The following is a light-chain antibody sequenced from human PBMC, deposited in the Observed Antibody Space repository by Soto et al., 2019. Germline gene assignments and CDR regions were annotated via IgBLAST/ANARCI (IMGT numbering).Light chain of an antibody. CDR3: AAWDDSLNGLYV. J-gene: IGLJ1*01. V-gene: IGLV1-44*01. Sequence: QSVLTQPPSASGTPGQRVTISCSGSSSNIGSNTVNWYQHLPGTAPKLLIYSNNQRPSWVPDRFSGSKSGTSASLAISGLQSEDEAEYYCAAWDDSLNGLYVFGTGTKVTVL. CDR1: SSNIGSNT. CDR2: SNN.